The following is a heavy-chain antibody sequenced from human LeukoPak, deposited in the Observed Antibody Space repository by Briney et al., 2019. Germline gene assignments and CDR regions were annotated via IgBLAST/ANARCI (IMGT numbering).Heavy chain of an antibody. CDR2: ISGSAGRT. Sequence: GRSLRLSCAATGFTFSSYAMTWVRQAPGKGLEWVSSISGSAGRTDNADSVKGRFTISRHNSKNTLYLQMNSLRAEDTAVYYCARSMGGYSDYWGQGTLVTVSS. CDR3: ARSMGGYSDY. CDR1: GFTFSSYA. V-gene: IGHV3-23*01. J-gene: IGHJ4*02. D-gene: IGHD5-24*01.